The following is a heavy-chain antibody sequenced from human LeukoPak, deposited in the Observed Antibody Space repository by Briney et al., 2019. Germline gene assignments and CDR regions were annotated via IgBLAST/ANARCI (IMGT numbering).Heavy chain of an antibody. CDR1: GFTFSSYE. Sequence: PGGSLRLSCAASGFTFSSYEKNWVRRAPGKGLEWVSYISSSSNTMYYADSVKSRFTISRDNAKDSLYLQINSLRHEDTAVYYCARAFDYWGQGTLVAVSS. CDR3: ARAFDY. CDR2: ISSSSNTM. J-gene: IGHJ4*02. V-gene: IGHV3-48*03.